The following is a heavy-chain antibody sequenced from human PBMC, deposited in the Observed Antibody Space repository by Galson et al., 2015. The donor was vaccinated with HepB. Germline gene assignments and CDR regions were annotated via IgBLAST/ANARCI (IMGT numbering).Heavy chain of an antibody. CDR1: GFTFSSYA. J-gene: IGHJ5*02. Sequence: SLRLSCAASGFTFSSYAMSWVRQAPGKGLEWVSAISGSGGSTYYADSVKGRFTISRDNSKNTLYLQMNSLRAEDTAVYYCAMTRITMIVVAPLDPWGQGTLVTVSS. CDR2: ISGSGGST. CDR3: AMTRITMIVVAPLDP. D-gene: IGHD3-22*01. V-gene: IGHV3-23*01.